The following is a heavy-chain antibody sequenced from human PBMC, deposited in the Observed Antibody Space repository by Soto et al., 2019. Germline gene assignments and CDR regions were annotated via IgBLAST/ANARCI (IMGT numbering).Heavy chain of an antibody. CDR3: ASGGIAVAGTGLIVGATDYYYGMDV. D-gene: IGHD6-19*01. V-gene: IGHV5-10-1*03. CDR1: GYSFTSYR. Sequence: EVQLVQSGAEVKKPGESLRISCKGSGYSFTSYRISWVRQMPGKGLEWMGRIDPSDSYTNYSPSFQGHVTISADKSISTAYLQWSSLKASDTAMYYCASGGIAVAGTGLIVGATDYYYGMDVWGQGTTVTVSS. CDR2: IDPSDSYT. J-gene: IGHJ6*02.